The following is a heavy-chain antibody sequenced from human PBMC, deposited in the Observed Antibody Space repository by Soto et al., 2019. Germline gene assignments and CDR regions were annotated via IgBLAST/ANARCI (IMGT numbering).Heavy chain of an antibody. CDR1: GGSFSGYY. CDR3: ARAEDYYDTGGQYLFDS. D-gene: IGHD3-22*01. Sequence: SETLSLTCAVYGGSFSGYYWSWIRQPPGKGLEWIGEINHSGSTNYNPSLKSRVTISVDTSKNQFSLKLSSVTAADTAVYYCARAEDYYDTGGQYLFDSWGQGTLVTVSS. CDR2: INHSGST. V-gene: IGHV4-34*01. J-gene: IGHJ4*02.